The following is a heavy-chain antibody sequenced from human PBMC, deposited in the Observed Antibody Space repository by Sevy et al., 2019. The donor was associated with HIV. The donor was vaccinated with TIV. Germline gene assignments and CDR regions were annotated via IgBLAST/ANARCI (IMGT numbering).Heavy chain of an antibody. CDR2: ISWNSGSI. CDR3: AKDVRGAARRPYYYYYYGMDV. J-gene: IGHJ6*02. CDR1: GFTFDDYA. V-gene: IGHV3-9*01. Sequence: GGSLRLSCAASGFTFDDYAMHWVRQAPGKGLEWVSGISWNSGSIGYADSVKGRFTISRDNAKNSLYLQMKSLRAEDTALYYCAKDVRGAARRPYYYYYYGMDVWGQGTTVTVSS. D-gene: IGHD6-6*01.